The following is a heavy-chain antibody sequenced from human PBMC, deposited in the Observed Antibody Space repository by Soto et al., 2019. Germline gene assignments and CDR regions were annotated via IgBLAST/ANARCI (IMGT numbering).Heavy chain of an antibody. CDR1: GGSISSYY. Sequence: SETLSLTCTVSGGSISSYYWSWIRQPPGKGLEWIGYIYYSGSTNYNPSLKSRVTISVDTSKNQFSLKLSSVTAADTAVYYCAGNRDGYNRAHYFDYWGQGTLVTVSS. J-gene: IGHJ4*02. D-gene: IGHD5-12*01. CDR2: IYYSGST. V-gene: IGHV4-59*01. CDR3: AGNRDGYNRAHYFDY.